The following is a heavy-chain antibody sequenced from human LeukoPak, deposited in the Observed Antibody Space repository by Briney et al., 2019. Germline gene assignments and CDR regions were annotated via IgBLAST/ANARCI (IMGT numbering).Heavy chain of an antibody. CDR3: ARDAPRGYFDWLADY. J-gene: IGHJ4*02. D-gene: IGHD3-9*01. Sequence: GGSLRLSCAASGFTFSSYSMNWVRQAPGKGLEWVSSISSSSSYIYYADSVKGRFTISRDNAKNSLYLQMNSLRAEDTAVYYCARDAPRGYFDWLADYWGQGTLVTVSS. CDR2: ISSSSSYI. V-gene: IGHV3-21*01. CDR1: GFTFSSYS.